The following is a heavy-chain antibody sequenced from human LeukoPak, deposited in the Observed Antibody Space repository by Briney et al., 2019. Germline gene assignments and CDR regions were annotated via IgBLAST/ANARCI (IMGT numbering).Heavy chain of an antibody. CDR3: AKAAAVLSGYYYGMDV. CDR2: ISYDGSSK. J-gene: IGHJ6*02. V-gene: IGHV3-30*18. CDR1: GFTFSSYG. Sequence: GGSLRLSCAASGFTFSSYGMHWVRQAPGKGLEWVAVISYDGSSKYYADSVKGRFTISRDNSKNTLYLQMNSLRAEDTAVYYCAKAAAVLSGYYYGMDVWGQGTTVTVSS. D-gene: IGHD6-13*01.